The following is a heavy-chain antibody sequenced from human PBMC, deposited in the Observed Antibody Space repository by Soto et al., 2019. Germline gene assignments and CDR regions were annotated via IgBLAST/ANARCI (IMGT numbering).Heavy chain of an antibody. CDR1: GFSFRDYY. Sequence: PGGSLRLSCAASGFSFRDYYMSWIRQAPGKGLEWVAYISSDSSYKNSAGSVRGRFTISRDNAKSSLYLQMNSLRAEDTAVYFCARGLPGTPYDRSFDCWRRGTPVSVAS. CDR3: ARGLPGTPYDRSFDC. D-gene: IGHD3-22*01. CDR2: ISSDSSYK. V-gene: IGHV3-11*05. J-gene: IGHJ4*02.